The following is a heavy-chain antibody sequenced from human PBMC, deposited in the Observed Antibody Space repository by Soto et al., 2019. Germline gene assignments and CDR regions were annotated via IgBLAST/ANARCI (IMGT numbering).Heavy chain of an antibody. CDR2: INPNSGGT. CDR3: ARDRGYSYGHFDY. J-gene: IGHJ4*02. D-gene: IGHD5-18*01. CDR1: GYTFTGYY. Sequence: ASVKVSCKASGYTFTGYYMHWVRQAPGQGLEWMGWINPNSGGTNYAQKFQGWVTMTRDTSISTAYMDLSRLRSDDTAVYYCARDRGYSYGHFDYWGQGTLVTVSS. V-gene: IGHV1-2*04.